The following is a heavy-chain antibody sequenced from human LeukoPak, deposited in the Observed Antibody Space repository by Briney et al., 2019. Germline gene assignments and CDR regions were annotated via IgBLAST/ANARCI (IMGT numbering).Heavy chain of an antibody. V-gene: IGHV3-48*04. J-gene: IGHJ4*02. CDR2: ISSSGSTI. D-gene: IGHD5-12*01. CDR1: GFTSSRHW. Sequence: GGSLRLSCAASGFTSSRHWMSWVRQAPGKGLEWVSYISSSGSTIYYADSVKGRFTISRDNAKNSLYLQMNSLRAEDTAVYYCASYSGYDLVDYWGQGTLVTVSS. CDR3: ASYSGYDLVDY.